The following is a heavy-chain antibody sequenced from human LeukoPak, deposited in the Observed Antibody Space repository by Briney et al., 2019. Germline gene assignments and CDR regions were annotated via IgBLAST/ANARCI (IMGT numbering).Heavy chain of an antibody. V-gene: IGHV3-74*01. CDR2: INSDGSST. CDR1: GFTFSSYY. D-gene: IGHD3-22*01. J-gene: IGHJ3*02. Sequence: GGSLRLSCAASGFTFSSYYMHWVRQAPGKGLVWVSRINSDGSSTTYADSVKGRFTISKDNAKNTLYLQMNSLRAEDTAVYYCARIGYYDSSGYPRAFDIWEQRTMVTVSS. CDR3: ARIGYYDSSGYPRAFDI.